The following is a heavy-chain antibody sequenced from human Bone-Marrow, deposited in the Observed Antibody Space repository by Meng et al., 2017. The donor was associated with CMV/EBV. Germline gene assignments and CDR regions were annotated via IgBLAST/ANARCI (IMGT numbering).Heavy chain of an antibody. V-gene: IGHV4-31*02. Sequence: VSGGSISSGGYYWSWLRQHPGKGLEWIGYIYYSGSTYYNPSLKSRVTISVDTSKNEFSLKLSSVTAADTAVYYCARDGDGERYYDLWGRGILVTVSS. CDR2: IYYSGST. J-gene: IGHJ2*01. D-gene: IGHD3-10*01. CDR3: ARDGDGERYYDL. CDR1: GGSISSGGYY.